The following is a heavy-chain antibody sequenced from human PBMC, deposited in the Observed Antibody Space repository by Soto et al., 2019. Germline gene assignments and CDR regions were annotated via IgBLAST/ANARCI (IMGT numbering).Heavy chain of an antibody. Sequence: SVKVSCKASGGTFSSYAISWVRQSPGQGLEWMGGIIPIFGTANYAQKFQGRVTITADESTSTAYMELSSLRSEDTAVYYCARVRLEAGYAYYYYYYGMDVWGQGTTVTVSS. CDR1: GGTFSSYA. CDR3: ARVRLEAGYAYYYYYYGMDV. J-gene: IGHJ6*02. V-gene: IGHV1-69*13. D-gene: IGHD5-18*01. CDR2: IIPIFGTA.